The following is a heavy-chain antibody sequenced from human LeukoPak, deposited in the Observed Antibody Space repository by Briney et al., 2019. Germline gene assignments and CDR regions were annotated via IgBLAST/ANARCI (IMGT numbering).Heavy chain of an antibody. CDR2: INPNSGGI. Sequence: ASVKVSCKASGYTFTGHYVHWVRQAPGQGLEWMGWINPNSGGINYAQKFQGRVTLTRDKSISTAYMELSSLTSDDTAVYYCARDEALDIVGTTADYWGQGTLVTVSS. D-gene: IGHD5-12*01. J-gene: IGHJ4*02. CDR3: ARDEALDIVGTTADY. V-gene: IGHV1-2*02. CDR1: GYTFTGHY.